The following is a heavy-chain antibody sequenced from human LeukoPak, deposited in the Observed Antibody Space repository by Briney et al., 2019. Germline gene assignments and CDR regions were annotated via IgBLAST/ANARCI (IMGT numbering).Heavy chain of an antibody. CDR1: GGSFSGYY. V-gene: IGHV4-34*01. CDR2: INHSGST. CDR3: ARGWGSYYDSSPPYFQH. J-gene: IGHJ1*01. Sequence: SETLSLTCAVYGGSFSGYYWSWIRQPPGKGLEWIGEINHSGSTNCNPSLKSRVTISVDTSKNQFSLKLSSVTAADTAVYYCARGWGSYYDSSPPYFQHWGQGTLVTVSS. D-gene: IGHD3-22*01.